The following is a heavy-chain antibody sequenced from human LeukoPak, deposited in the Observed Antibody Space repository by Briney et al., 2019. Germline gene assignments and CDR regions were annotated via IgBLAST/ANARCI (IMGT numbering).Heavy chain of an antibody. CDR1: GFPFRSFS. D-gene: IGHD2-21*01. CDR2: ISGSGGNT. CDR3: AKENGAAVISHFDY. Sequence: PGGSLRLSCVASGFPFRSFSMNWVRQAPGKGLEWVSGISGSGGNTFYADSVKGRFTISRDNSKNTLYLQMNSLRAEDTAVYYCAKENGAAVISHFDYWGQGTLVTVSS. V-gene: IGHV3-23*01. J-gene: IGHJ4*02.